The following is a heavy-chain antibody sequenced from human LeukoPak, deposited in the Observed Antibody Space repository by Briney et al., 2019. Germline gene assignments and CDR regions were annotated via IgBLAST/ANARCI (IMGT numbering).Heavy chain of an antibody. Sequence: PGGSLRLPCAASGFTFSSYSMNWVRQAPGKGLEWVSSISSSSSYIYYADSVKGRFTISRDNAKNSLYLQMNSLRAEDTAVYYCARVLGDDFWSGYYSSYYYYMDIWGKGTTVTVSS. CDR3: ARVLGDDFWSGYYSSYYYYMDI. V-gene: IGHV3-21*01. J-gene: IGHJ6*03. CDR1: GFTFSSYS. CDR2: ISSSSSYI. D-gene: IGHD3-3*01.